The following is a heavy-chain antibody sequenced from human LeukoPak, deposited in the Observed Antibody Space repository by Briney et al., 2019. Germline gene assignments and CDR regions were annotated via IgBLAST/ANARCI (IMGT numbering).Heavy chain of an antibody. J-gene: IGHJ4*02. CDR1: GFTFETYW. D-gene: IGHD4-17*01. Sequence: GGSLRLSCAASGFTFETYWMHWVRQAPGKGLEWVSCINGYGSITNYADSVKGRFTISRDNAKNALYLQMNSLRVEDTAVYYCARDEPTVTTGPPVGSWGQGTLVTVSS. V-gene: IGHV3-74*01. CDR3: ARDEPTVTTGPPVGS. CDR2: INGYGSIT.